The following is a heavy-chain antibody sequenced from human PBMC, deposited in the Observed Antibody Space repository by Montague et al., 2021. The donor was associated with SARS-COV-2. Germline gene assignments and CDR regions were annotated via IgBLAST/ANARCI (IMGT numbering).Heavy chain of an antibody. Sequence: PALVKPTQTLTLTCTFSGFSLSTSGMCVSWIRQPPGKALEWLALIDWDDDKYYSTSLKTRLTISKDTSKNQVVLTMTNMDPVDTATYYCARTSYRWELRSLDYWGQGTLVTVSS. V-gene: IGHV2-70*01. CDR3: ARTSYRWELRSLDY. CDR2: IDWDDDK. J-gene: IGHJ4*02. CDR1: GFSLSTSGMC. D-gene: IGHD1-26*01.